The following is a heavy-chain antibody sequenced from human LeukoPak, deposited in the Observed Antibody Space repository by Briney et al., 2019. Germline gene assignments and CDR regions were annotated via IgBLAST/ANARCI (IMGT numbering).Heavy chain of an antibody. V-gene: IGHV4-39*07. Sequence: SETLSLSCTVSGGSISSSSYCWGWIRQPPRQGLEWIGSIYYSGSTYYNPSLKSRVTISVDTSKNQFSLKLSSVTAADTAVYYCARDISRYSSSWYNWFDPWGQGTLVTVSS. CDR2: IYYSGST. J-gene: IGHJ5*02. CDR3: ARDISRYSSSWYNWFDP. CDR1: GGSISSSSYC. D-gene: IGHD6-13*01.